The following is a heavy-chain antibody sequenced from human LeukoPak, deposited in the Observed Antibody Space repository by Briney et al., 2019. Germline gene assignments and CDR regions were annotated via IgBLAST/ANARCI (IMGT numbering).Heavy chain of an antibody. J-gene: IGHJ4*02. D-gene: IGHD1-26*01. Sequence: GGSLRLSCAASGLTVTNTYMSWVRQAPGKGLEWVAVIYIGGSTYYAESVKGRFTISRDSSENTVYLQMTSLRVEDTAVYYCARCKIGSNFDYWGQGTLVTVSS. CDR2: IYIGGST. CDR3: ARCKIGSNFDY. V-gene: IGHV3-53*01. CDR1: GLTVTNTY.